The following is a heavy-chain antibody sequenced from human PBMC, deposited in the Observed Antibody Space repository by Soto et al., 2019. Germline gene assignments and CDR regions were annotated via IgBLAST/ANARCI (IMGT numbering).Heavy chain of an antibody. J-gene: IGHJ4*02. CDR2: ISGSGGST. Sequence: EVQLLESGGGLVQPGGSLRLSCAASGFAFSSYAMSWVRQAPGKGLEWVSAISGSGGSTYYADSVKGRFTVSRDNSKNTLYLQMNSLRAEDTAVYYCARGSYYVESSYWGQGTLVTVSS. CDR3: ARGSYYVESSY. V-gene: IGHV3-23*01. CDR1: GFAFSSYA. D-gene: IGHD1-26*01.